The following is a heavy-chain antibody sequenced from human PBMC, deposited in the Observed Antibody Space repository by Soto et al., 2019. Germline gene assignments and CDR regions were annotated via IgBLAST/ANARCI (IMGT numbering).Heavy chain of an antibody. V-gene: IGHV1-69*12. J-gene: IGHJ6*02. CDR1: GGTFSSYA. D-gene: IGHD6-6*01. CDR3: AREVDEVSSSSPYYYYGMDV. CDR2: IIPIFGTA. Sequence: QVQLVQSGAEVKKPGSSVKVSCKASGGTFSSYAISWVRQAPGQGLEWMGGIIPIFGTANYAQKFQGRVTITADESTSTAYMELSSLRSEDTAVYYCAREVDEVSSSSPYYYYGMDVWGQGTTVTVSS.